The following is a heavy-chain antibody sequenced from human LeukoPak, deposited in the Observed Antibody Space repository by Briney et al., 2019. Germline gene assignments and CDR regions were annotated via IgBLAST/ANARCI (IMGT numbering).Heavy chain of an antibody. CDR1: GFTFSSYA. J-gene: IGHJ3*02. V-gene: IGHV3-23*01. D-gene: IGHD3-22*01. CDR3: AKDLKGYYYDSSGPSAFDI. CDR2: IGGGPGNT. Sequence: GGSLRLSCAASGFTFSSYAMSWVRQAPGKGLEWVSVIGGGPGNTYYTDSVKGRFTISRDNSKNTLYLQMNSLRAEDTAVYYCAKDLKGYYYDSSGPSAFDIWGQGTMVTVSS.